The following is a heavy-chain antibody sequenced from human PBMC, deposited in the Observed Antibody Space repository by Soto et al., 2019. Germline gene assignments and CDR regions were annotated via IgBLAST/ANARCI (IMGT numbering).Heavy chain of an antibody. CDR3: ARSDLGYCSGGSCYLHYYYGMDV. J-gene: IGHJ6*02. CDR2: IKQDGSEK. D-gene: IGHD2-15*01. Sequence: GGSLRLSCAASGFTFSSYWMSWVRQAPGKGLEWVANIKQDGSEKYYVDSVKGRFTISRDNAKNSLYLQMNSLRAEDTAVYYCARSDLGYCSGGSCYLHYYYGMDVWGQGTTVTVSS. CDR1: GFTFSSYW. V-gene: IGHV3-7*03.